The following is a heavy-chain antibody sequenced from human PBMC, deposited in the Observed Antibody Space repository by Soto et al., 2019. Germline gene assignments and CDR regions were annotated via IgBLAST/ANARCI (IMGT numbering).Heavy chain of an antibody. J-gene: IGHJ6*03. Sequence: GGSLRLSCAASGFTFNRYFMTWVRQAPGKGLEWVSSISRSSGSTYYADSVEGRFTISRDNSKNTLDLQMNSLRAEDTAVYYCARGSFYYYMDVWGKGTTVTVSS. CDR1: GFTFNRYF. V-gene: IGHV3-23*01. CDR2: ISRSSGST. CDR3: ARGSFYYYMDV.